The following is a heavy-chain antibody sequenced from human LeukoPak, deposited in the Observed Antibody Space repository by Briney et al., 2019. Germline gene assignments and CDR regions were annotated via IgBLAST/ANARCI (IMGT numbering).Heavy chain of an antibody. J-gene: IGHJ6*02. Sequence: GGSLRLSCAASGFTFSNYWMTWVRQAPGKGLEWVANINRDGSVRYYVDSVKGRFTISRDDAKSSLYLQMNSPRAEDTAVYYCARRNAMDVWGQGTTVIVFS. CDR3: ARRNAMDV. CDR1: GFTFSNYW. V-gene: IGHV3-7*03. CDR2: INRDGSVR.